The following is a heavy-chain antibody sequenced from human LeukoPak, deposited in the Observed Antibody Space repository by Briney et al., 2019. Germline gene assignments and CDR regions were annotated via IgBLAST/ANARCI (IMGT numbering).Heavy chain of an antibody. Sequence: TSETLSLTCTVSGGSISSYYWSWIRQPPGKGLEWIGYIYYSGSTNYNPSLKSRVTISVDTSKNQFSLKLSSVTAADTAVYYCARYCGGDCRYAFDIWGQGTMVTVSS. J-gene: IGHJ3*02. CDR1: GGSISSYY. CDR3: ARYCGGDCRYAFDI. CDR2: IYYSGST. D-gene: IGHD2-21*02. V-gene: IGHV4-59*01.